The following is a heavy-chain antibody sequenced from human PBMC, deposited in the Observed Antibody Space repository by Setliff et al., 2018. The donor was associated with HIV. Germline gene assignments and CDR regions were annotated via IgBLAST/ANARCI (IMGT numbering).Heavy chain of an antibody. CDR2: INHSGST. V-gene: IGHV4-38-2*01. D-gene: IGHD2-21*02. CDR3: ARVVGTRAVDY. J-gene: IGHJ4*02. Sequence: SETLSLTCAVSGSSISSTYYWGWIRQSPGKGLEWIGEINHSGSTNYNPSLKSRVTISVDTSKNQFSLKLSSVTAADTAVYYCARVVGTRAVDYWGQGTLVTVSS. CDR1: GSSISSTYY.